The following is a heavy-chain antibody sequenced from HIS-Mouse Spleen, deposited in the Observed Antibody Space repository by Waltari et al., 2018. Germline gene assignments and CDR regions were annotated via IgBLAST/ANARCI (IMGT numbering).Heavy chain of an antibody. Sequence: QVQLVESGGGVVQPGSSLRLSCAASGFTSSSYGMHWVRQAPGKGLEWVAVIWYDGSNKYYADSVKGRFTISRDNSKNTLYLQMNSLRAEDTAVYYCAKGGLMVYAIGDYWGQGTLVTVSS. CDR1: GFTSSSYG. CDR2: IWYDGSNK. V-gene: IGHV3-33*06. J-gene: IGHJ4*02. D-gene: IGHD2-8*01. CDR3: AKGGLMVYAIGDY.